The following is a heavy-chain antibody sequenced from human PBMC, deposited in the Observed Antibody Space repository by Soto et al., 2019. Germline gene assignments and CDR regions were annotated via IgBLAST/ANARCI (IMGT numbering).Heavy chain of an antibody. V-gene: IGHV3-30-3*01. CDR2: VSSDGNTK. D-gene: IGHD3-10*01. CDR3: AREQFTRGAGVFDY. CDR1: GFTFSTYT. Sequence: QVQLVESGGGVVQPGRSLRLSCAASGFTFSTYTMHWVRQAPGKGLEWVAVVSSDGNTKYYADSVRGRFTISRDNSKNAQSLQMNGLRTEDTADYYCAREQFTRGAGVFDYWGQGTLVTVSS. J-gene: IGHJ4*02.